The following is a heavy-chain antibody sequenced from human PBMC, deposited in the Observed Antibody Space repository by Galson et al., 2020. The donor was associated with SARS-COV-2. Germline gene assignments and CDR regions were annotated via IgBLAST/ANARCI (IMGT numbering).Heavy chain of an antibody. CDR1: GGSISSGSYY. J-gene: IGHJ6*02. CDR3: AREGGLALFGYYYGMDV. V-gene: IGHV4-61*02. CDR2: IYTSGST. D-gene: IGHD2-21*01. Sequence: SETLSLTCTASGGSISSGSYYWSWTRQPAGKGLEWIGRIYTSGSTNYNPSLKSRVTISVDTSKNQFSLKLSSVTAADTAGYYCAREGGLALFGYYYGMDVWGQGTTVTFSS.